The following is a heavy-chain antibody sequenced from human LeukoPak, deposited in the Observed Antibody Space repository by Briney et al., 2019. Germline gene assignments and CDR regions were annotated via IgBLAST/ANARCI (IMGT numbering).Heavy chain of an antibody. CDR1: GFTFSSYA. CDR3: TRNFRYRTSWSYQYYYYMDV. J-gene: IGHJ6*03. CDR2: IGSKAYGGTT. V-gene: IGHV3-49*04. Sequence: AGGSLRLSCAASGFTFSSYAMSWVRQAPGKGLEWVGFIGSKAYGGTTEYAASVKGRFSISRDDSRSIAYLQMNYLKTEDTAVYFCTRNFRYRTSWSYQYYYYMDVWGKGTTVTISS. D-gene: IGHD6-13*01.